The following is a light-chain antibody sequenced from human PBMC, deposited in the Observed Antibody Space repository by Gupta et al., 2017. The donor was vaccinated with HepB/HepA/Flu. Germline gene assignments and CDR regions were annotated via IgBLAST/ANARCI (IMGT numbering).Light chain of an antibody. J-gene: IGKJ4*01. CDR3: MQGTHWGLT. CDR2: KVS. V-gene: IGKV2-30*01. Sequence: DVGMTQSPLSLPVTLGQPASISCRSSQSLVYSDGNTYLNWFKQRPGQSPRRLIYKVSNRDSGVPDRFSGSGSGTDFTLKISRVEAEDVGVYYCMQGTHWGLTFGGGTKVEIK. CDR1: QSLVYSDGNTY.